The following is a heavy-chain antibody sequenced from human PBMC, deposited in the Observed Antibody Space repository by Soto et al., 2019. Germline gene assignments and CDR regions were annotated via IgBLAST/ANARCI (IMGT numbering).Heavy chain of an antibody. CDR1: GYSFTSYW. V-gene: IGHV5-51*01. CDR3: ARFGAGNGMDV. Sequence: VESLTISCKVSGYSFTSYWIVWVLQMPGKGLEWMGIIYPGDSDTRYSPSFQGQVTISADKSISTAYLQWSSLKASDTAMYYCARFGAGNGMDVWGHGTTVTVSS. D-gene: IGHD6-13*01. CDR2: IYPGDSDT. J-gene: IGHJ6*01.